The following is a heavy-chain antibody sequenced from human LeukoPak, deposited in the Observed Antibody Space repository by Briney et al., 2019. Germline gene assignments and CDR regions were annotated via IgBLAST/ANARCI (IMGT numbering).Heavy chain of an antibody. CDR2: IYTSGST. Sequence: SETLSLTCTVSGGSISSGSYYWSWIRQPAGKGLEWIGRIYTSGSTNYNPSLKSRVTISVDTSKNQFSPKLSSVTAADTAVYYCARDPNYYDSSGYDYWGQGTLVTVSS. CDR1: GGSISSGSYY. CDR3: ARDPNYYDSSGYDY. D-gene: IGHD3-22*01. V-gene: IGHV4-61*02. J-gene: IGHJ4*02.